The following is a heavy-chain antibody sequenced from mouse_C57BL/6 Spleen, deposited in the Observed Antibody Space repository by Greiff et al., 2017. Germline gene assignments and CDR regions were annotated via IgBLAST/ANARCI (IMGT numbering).Heavy chain of an antibody. J-gene: IGHJ4*01. CDR2: IDPSDSYT. V-gene: IGHV1-69*01. Sequence: QVQLQQPGAELVMPGASVKLSCKASGYTFTSYWMHWVKQRPGQGLEWIGEIDPSDSYTNYNQKFKGKSTLTVDKSSSTAYMQLSSLTSEDSAVYYCARLGTPYYAMDYWGQGTSVTVSS. D-gene: IGHD2-14*01. CDR3: ARLGTPYYAMDY. CDR1: GYTFTSYW.